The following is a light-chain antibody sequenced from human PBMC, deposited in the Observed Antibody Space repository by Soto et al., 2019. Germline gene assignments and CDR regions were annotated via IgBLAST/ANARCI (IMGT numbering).Light chain of an antibody. CDR1: QSIALS. V-gene: IGKV1-39*01. J-gene: IGKJ5*01. CDR3: KKGFRSPIT. Sequence: DIQMTQSPSSLSASVGDRVTLTRRASQSIALSVNWYQQKPGKANKLLIYVAFTLESGVPSRFSGSGSGTEFTLTIRSLQPEEFATYYCKKGFRSPITVGKGTRLAI. CDR2: VAF.